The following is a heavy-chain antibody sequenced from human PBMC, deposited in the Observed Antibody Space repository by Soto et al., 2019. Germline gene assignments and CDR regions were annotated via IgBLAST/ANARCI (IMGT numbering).Heavy chain of an antibody. CDR3: AREPLRVVPAAIPLNYYGMDV. J-gene: IGHJ6*02. V-gene: IGHV1-69*01. CDR1: GGTFSSYA. Sequence: QVQLVQSGAEVKKPGSSVKVSCKASGGTFSSYAISWVRQAPGQGLEWMGGIIPIFGTANYAQKLQGRVTITADESTSTAYMELSSLRSEDTAVYYCAREPLRVVPAAIPLNYYGMDVWGQGTTVTVSS. D-gene: IGHD2-2*02. CDR2: IIPIFGTA.